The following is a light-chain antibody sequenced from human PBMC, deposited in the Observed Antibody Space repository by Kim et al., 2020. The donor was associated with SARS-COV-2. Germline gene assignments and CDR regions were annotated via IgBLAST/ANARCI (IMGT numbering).Light chain of an antibody. CDR3: QQSYSTLTWT. V-gene: IGKV1-39*01. J-gene: IGKJ1*01. CDR1: QSISSY. Sequence: SVGDRVTITCRASQSISSYLNWYQQKPGKAPKLLIYAASSLQSGVPSRFSGSGSGTDFTLTISSLQPEDFATYYCQQSYSTLTWTFGQGSKVDIK. CDR2: AAS.